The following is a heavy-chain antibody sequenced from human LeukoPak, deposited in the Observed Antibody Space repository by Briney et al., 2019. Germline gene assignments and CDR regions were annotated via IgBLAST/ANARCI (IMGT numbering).Heavy chain of an antibody. Sequence: SETLSLTCTVSGGSISSSYYWGWIRQPPGKGLEWFGSIYYSGSTYYNQSLKSRVTISVDTPKNQFFLKLSSMTAADTAVYYCAREGENDILTGYYDFDYWGQGTLVTVSS. CDR3: AREGENDILTGYYDFDY. CDR1: GGSISSSYY. CDR2: IYYSGST. D-gene: IGHD3-9*01. V-gene: IGHV4-39*02. J-gene: IGHJ4*02.